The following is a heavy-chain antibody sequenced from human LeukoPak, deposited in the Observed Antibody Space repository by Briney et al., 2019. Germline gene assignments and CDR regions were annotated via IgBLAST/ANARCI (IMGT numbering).Heavy chain of an antibody. D-gene: IGHD3-16*01. Sequence: PSETLSLTCNVSGYSISSGYYWGWIRQPPGKGLEWIGSIYHSGYTHYNPSPKGRVTMSVDTSKNDFSLKLSSVAAADTAIYYCVRDMNPTHYFDYWGQGTLVTVSS. V-gene: IGHV4-38-2*02. CDR1: GYSISSGYY. CDR3: VRDMNPTHYFDY. CDR2: IYHSGYT. J-gene: IGHJ4*02.